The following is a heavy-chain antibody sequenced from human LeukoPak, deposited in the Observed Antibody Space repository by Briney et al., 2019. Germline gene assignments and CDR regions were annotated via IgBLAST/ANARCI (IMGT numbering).Heavy chain of an antibody. Sequence: SETLSLTCSVSGGSISSSSYYWGWIRQPPGKGLEWIGSIYYSGSTYYNPSLKSRVTISVDTSKNQFSLKLSSVTAADTAVYYCASSDYGYSNWFDPWGQGTLVTVS. V-gene: IGHV4-39*01. J-gene: IGHJ5*02. D-gene: IGHD4/OR15-4a*01. CDR1: GGSISSSSYY. CDR2: IYYSGST. CDR3: ASSDYGYSNWFDP.